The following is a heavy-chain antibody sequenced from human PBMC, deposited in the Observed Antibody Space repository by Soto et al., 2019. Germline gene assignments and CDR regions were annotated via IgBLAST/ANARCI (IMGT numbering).Heavy chain of an antibody. CDR1: GYTFTSYG. D-gene: IGHD5-18*01. Sequence: QVQLVQSGAEVKKPGASVKVACRASGYTFTSYGISWVRQAPGQGLEWMGWISPYNGNTNYAQKFQGRVTMTTDTSTSTAYMELRSLRSVDTAVYYCARGRGDTAISLFDYWGQGTLVTVSS. CDR3: ARGRGDTAISLFDY. CDR2: ISPYNGNT. V-gene: IGHV1-18*01. J-gene: IGHJ4*02.